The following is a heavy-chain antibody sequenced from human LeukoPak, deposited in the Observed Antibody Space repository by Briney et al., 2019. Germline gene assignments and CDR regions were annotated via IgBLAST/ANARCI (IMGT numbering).Heavy chain of an antibody. CDR3: AKDVRYSSSWYQVLCC. CDR1: GFTFRDYT. CDR2: INKGGTFI. J-gene: IGHJ4*02. D-gene: IGHD6-13*01. Sequence: GGSLRLSCAASGFTFRDYTMNWVRQSPGKGLEWVSAINKGGTFIKYADSVKGRFTISTDNSKNTLYLQMNSLRAEDTAIYYCAKDVRYSSSWYQVLCCWGQGTLVTVSS. V-gene: IGHV3-23*01.